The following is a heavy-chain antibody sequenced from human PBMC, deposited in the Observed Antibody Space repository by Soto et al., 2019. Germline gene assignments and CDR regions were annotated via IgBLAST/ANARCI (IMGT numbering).Heavy chain of an antibody. CDR1: GGTFSSYA. D-gene: IGHD3-22*01. V-gene: IGHV1-69*13. J-gene: IGHJ4*02. Sequence: GASVKVSCKASGGTFSSYAISWVRQAPGQGLEWMGGIIPIFGTANYAQKFQGRVTITADESTSTAYMELSSLRSEDTAVYYCASHVGDSSGYHPHYFDYWGQGTLVTVSS. CDR3: ASHVGDSSGYHPHYFDY. CDR2: IIPIFGTA.